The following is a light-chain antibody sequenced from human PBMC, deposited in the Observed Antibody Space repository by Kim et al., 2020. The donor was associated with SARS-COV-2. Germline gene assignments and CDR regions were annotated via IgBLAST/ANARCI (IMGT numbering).Light chain of an antibody. V-gene: IGLV3-21*04. CDR2: YDR. Sequence: SYELTQPPSVSVDPGKTARITCGGNDIGSKSVHWYQQKPGQAPVLVIYYDRERPSAIPERFSGSNSGNTATLTISRVEAGDEADYYCQLWDRTSDHRVFGGGTQPTVL. CDR3: QLWDRTSDHRV. CDR1: DIGSKS. J-gene: IGLJ3*02.